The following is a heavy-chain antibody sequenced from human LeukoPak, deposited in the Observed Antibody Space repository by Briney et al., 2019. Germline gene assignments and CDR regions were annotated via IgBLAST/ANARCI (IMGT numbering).Heavy chain of an antibody. V-gene: IGHV3-11*01. CDR2: ISSSGSTI. CDR3: ARDREAAAGTTEFDY. Sequence: GGSLRLSCAASGFTFSDYYMSWIRQAPGKGLEWVSYISSSGSTIYYANSVKGRFTISRDNAKNSLYLQMNSLRAEDTAVYYCARDREAAAGTTEFDYWGQGTLVTVSS. J-gene: IGHJ4*02. CDR1: GFTFSDYY. D-gene: IGHD6-13*01.